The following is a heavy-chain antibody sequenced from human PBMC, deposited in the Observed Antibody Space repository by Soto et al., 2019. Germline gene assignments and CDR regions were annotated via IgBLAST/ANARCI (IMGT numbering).Heavy chain of an antibody. CDR1: GGIFSGYY. CDR3: ARGVYYYDSSGHRTPFCWFDP. V-gene: IGHV4-34*01. D-gene: IGHD3-22*01. Sequence: EKLPLTCAVYGGIFSGYYWSWFRQPPGKRLEWIGEINHSGSTNYNPSLKSRVTISVDTSKNQFSLKLSSVTAADTAVYYCARGVYYYDSSGHRTPFCWFDPLCQGTLVT. CDR2: INHSGST. J-gene: IGHJ5*02.